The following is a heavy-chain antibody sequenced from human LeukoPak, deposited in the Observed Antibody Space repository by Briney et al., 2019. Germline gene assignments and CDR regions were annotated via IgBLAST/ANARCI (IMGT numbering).Heavy chain of an antibody. V-gene: IGHV5-51*01. J-gene: IGHJ3*02. CDR3: AARPYAAKVAFDI. D-gene: IGHD2-15*01. CDR1: GSSFTSYW. Sequence: GASLQISCKGSGSSFTSYWIGWVRPLPGKGLEWMGIIYPGDSDTRYSPSFQGQVTISADKSISTAYLQWSSLKASDTAMYYCAARPYAAKVAFDIWGQGTMVTVSS. CDR2: IYPGDSDT.